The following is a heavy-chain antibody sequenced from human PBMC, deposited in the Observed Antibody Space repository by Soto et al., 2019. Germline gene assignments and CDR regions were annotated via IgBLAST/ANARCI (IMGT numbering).Heavy chain of an antibody. J-gene: IGHJ4*02. Sequence: GGSLRLSCAASGFTFSSYWMSWVRQAPGKGLEWVANIKQDGSEKYYVDSVKGRFTISRDNAKNSLYLQMNSLRAEDTAVYYCARDVVTVTDRYFDYWGQGTLVTVSS. CDR2: IKQDGSEK. V-gene: IGHV3-7*01. D-gene: IGHD4-17*01. CDR3: ARDVVTVTDRYFDY. CDR1: GFTFSSYW.